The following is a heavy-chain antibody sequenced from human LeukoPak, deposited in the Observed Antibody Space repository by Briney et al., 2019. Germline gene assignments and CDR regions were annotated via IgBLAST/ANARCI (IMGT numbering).Heavy chain of an antibody. CDR1: GFTVRDFW. Sequence: GSLRLSCAASGFTVRDFWMAWFRQAQGKGLEWVAHIKEDGTAKYYADSVRGRFTIFKDDDRNSLSLQMNSLRVEDTAVYYCVRGGWELDYWGQGTLVTVAS. V-gene: IGHV3-7*03. D-gene: IGHD4-23*01. CDR2: IKEDGTAK. CDR3: VRGGWELDY. J-gene: IGHJ4*02.